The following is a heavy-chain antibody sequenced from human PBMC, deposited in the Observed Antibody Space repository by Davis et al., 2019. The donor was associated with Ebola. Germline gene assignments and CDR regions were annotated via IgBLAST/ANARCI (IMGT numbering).Heavy chain of an antibody. V-gene: IGHV3-23*01. CDR2: LGLSADT. J-gene: IGHJ3*01. D-gene: IGHD6-19*01. Sequence: GESLKISCAASGFTFSSYSMNWVRQAPGKGLEWVSTLGLSADTYYADSVRGRFTISRDNSKNTLYLQMNSLRVEDTAIYYCAKDTSNVWFDVWSQGTMVTVSS. CDR3: AKDTSNVWFDV. CDR1: GFTFSSYS.